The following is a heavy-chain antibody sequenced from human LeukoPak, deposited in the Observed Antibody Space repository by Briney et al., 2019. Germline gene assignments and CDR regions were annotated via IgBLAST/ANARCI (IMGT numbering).Heavy chain of an antibody. D-gene: IGHD1-14*01. CDR3: AREFLTRFDY. CDR1: GVTISGYY. V-gene: IGHV3-11*01. CDR2: VSSSGSTI. Sequence: GGSLTLSCAASGVTISGYYMSWIRQGPGKGLGWVWYVSSSGSTISYADSVKGRFTISRDNAKNSLYLQMNSLRAEDTAVYYCAREFLTRFDYWGQGTLVTVSS. J-gene: IGHJ4*02.